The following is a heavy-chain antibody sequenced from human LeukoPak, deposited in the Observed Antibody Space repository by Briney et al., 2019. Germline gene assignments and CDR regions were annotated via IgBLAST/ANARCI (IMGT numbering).Heavy chain of an antibody. Sequence: GGSLRLSCAPSGFTFRSSAMYWVRQAPGRGLAWVSSISSTGGSTYYADSVKGRFTISRDNSKNTLYLQMNSLRAEDTAVYFCAKDRGFSGSFYGLDYWGQGTRVTVSS. CDR3: AKDRGFSGSFYGLDY. CDR1: GFTFRSSA. J-gene: IGHJ4*02. CDR2: ISSTGGST. D-gene: IGHD1-26*01. V-gene: IGHV3-23*01.